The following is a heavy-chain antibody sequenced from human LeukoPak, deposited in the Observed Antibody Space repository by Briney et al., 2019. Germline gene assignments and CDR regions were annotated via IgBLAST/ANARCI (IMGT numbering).Heavy chain of an antibody. CDR2: IYTSGST. CDR3: ARDRYYYGSGSYYHPFDY. J-gene: IGHJ4*02. Sequence: PSETLSLTCTVSGGSISSYYWSWIQQPAGKGLEWIGRIYTSGSTNYNPSLKSRVTMSVDTSKNQFSLNLSSVTAADTAVYYCARDRYYYGSGSYYHPFDYWGQGTLVTVSS. CDR1: GGSISSYY. D-gene: IGHD3-10*01. V-gene: IGHV4-4*07.